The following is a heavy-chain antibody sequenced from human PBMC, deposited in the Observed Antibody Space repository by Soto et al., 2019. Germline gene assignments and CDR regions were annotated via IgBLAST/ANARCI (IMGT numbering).Heavy chain of an antibody. Sequence: PGGSLRLSSAVSGFTFSDYAINWVRQSPGKGLEWVSGISAGGSSAFYADSVKGRFTISRDNAMNTLYLHMNSLRAEDTAVYYCAKVYYSGTFPGAFDIWGQGTMVTVSS. CDR1: GFTFSDYA. J-gene: IGHJ3*02. V-gene: IGHV3-23*01. CDR2: ISAGGSSA. CDR3: AKVYYSGTFPGAFDI. D-gene: IGHD1-26*01.